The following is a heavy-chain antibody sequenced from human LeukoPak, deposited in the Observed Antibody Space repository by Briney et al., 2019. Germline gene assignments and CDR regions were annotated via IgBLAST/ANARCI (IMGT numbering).Heavy chain of an antibody. J-gene: IGHJ5*02. V-gene: IGHV1-8*01. CDR2: MNPNSGNT. CDR3: ARTSSGWYVEVCWFDP. Sequence: ASVKVSCKASGYTFTSYDINWVRQATGQGLEWMGWMNPNSGNTGYAQKFQGRVTMTRNTSISTAYMELSSLRSEDTAVYYCARTSSGWYVEVCWFDPWGQGTLVTVSS. D-gene: IGHD6-19*01. CDR1: GYTFTSYD.